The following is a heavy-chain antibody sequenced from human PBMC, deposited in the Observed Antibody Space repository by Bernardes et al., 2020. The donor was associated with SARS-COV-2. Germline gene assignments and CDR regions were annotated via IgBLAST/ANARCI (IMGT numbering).Heavy chain of an antibody. CDR1: GFTFSSYA. D-gene: IGHD2-21*02. Sequence: GGSLRLSCASSGFTFSSYAMSWVRQAPGKGLEWVSGISGRGGNTYYADSVKGRFTISRDNSKNTLYLQMNSLRAADPAIYYYARTRTTISTTGIPVDYCGQGPLVTVSS. J-gene: IGHJ4*02. CDR3: ARTRTTISTTGIPVDY. CDR2: ISGRGGNT. V-gene: IGHV3-23*01.